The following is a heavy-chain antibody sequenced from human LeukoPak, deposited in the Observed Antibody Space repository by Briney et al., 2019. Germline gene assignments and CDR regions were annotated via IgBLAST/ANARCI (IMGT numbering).Heavy chain of an antibody. Sequence: GASVKVSCKASGCTFTSYDINWVRQATGQGLEWMGWMNPNSGNTGYAQKFQGRVTMTRNTSISTAYMELSSLRSEDTAVYYCARGSIAALYWYFDLWGRGTLVTVSS. CDR2: MNPNSGNT. D-gene: IGHD6-6*01. J-gene: IGHJ2*01. CDR1: GCTFTSYD. V-gene: IGHV1-8*01. CDR3: ARGSIAALYWYFDL.